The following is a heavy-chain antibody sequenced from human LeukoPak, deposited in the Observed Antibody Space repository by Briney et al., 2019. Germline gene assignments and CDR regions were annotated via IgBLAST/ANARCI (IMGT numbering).Heavy chain of an antibody. CDR2: IYSGGST. CDR1: GFTVSSNY. Sequence: GGSLRLSCVASGFTVSSNYMSWVRQAPGRGVRWVSVIYSGGSTYYADSVKGRFTISRDNSKNTLYLQMNSLRAEDTAVYYCAKLNVDTAASSDYWGQGTLVTVSS. D-gene: IGHD5-18*01. CDR3: AKLNVDTAASSDY. J-gene: IGHJ4*02. V-gene: IGHV3-66*04.